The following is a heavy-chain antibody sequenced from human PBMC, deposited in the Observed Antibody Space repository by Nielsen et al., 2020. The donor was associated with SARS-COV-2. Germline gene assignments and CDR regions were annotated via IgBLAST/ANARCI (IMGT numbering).Heavy chain of an antibody. CDR3: ARDPDALWFGELLRYYYYGMDV. J-gene: IGHJ6*02. V-gene: IGHV7-4-1*02. CDR2: INTNTGNP. CDR1: GYTFTSYA. D-gene: IGHD3-10*01. Sequence: ASVKVSCKASGYTFTSYAMHWVRQAPGQGLEWMGWINTNTGNPTYAQGFTGRFVFSLDTSVSTAYLQISSLKAEDTAVYYCARDPDALWFGELLRYYYYGMDVWGQGTTVTVSS.